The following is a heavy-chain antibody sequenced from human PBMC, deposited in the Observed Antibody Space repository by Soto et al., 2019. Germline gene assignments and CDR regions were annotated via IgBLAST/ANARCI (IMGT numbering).Heavy chain of an antibody. J-gene: IGHJ3*02. CDR1: GYTFTSYY. Sequence: QVQLVQSGAEVKKPGASVKVSCKASGYTFTSYYMHWVRQAPGQGLEWMGIINPSGGSTSYAQKFQGRVTVTRDTSTSTVYMELSSLRSEDTAVYYCARTARRAAYHTSEEAFDIWGQGTMVTVSS. V-gene: IGHV1-46*01. CDR3: ARTARRAAYHTSEEAFDI. CDR2: INPSGGST. D-gene: IGHD2-2*01.